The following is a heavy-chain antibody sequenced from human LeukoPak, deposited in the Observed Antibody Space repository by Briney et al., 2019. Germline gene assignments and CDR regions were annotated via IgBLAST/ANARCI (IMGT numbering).Heavy chain of an antibody. D-gene: IGHD6-25*01. CDR1: GGSISSSSYY. Sequence: SETLSLTCTVSGGSISSSSYYWGWIRQPPGKGLEWIGSIYYSGSTYYNPSLKSRVTISVDTSKNQFSLKLGSVTAADTAVYYCARVPALDPKWSGLLYYFDYWGQGTLVTVSS. J-gene: IGHJ4*02. CDR2: IYYSGST. CDR3: ARVPALDPKWSGLLYYFDY. V-gene: IGHV4-39*07.